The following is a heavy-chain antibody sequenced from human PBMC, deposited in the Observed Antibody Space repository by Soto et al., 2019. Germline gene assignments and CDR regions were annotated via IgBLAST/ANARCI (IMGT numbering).Heavy chain of an antibody. CDR1: GYTFINYA. CDR2: INTGNGNT. D-gene: IGHD6-6*01. Sequence: GASVKVSCKASGYTFINYAIHWVRQAPGQRLEWMGWINTGNGNTQYSQKFQGRVTITRDTSASAAYMELSSLRSEDTAVYYCARDSQLSSSNNWFDPWGQGALVTVSS. CDR3: ARDSQLSSSNNWFDP. J-gene: IGHJ5*02. V-gene: IGHV1-3*04.